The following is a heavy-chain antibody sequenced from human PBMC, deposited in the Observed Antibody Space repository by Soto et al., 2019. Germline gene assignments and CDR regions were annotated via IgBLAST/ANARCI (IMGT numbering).Heavy chain of an antibody. Sequence: EVQLVESGGGLVQPGGSLRLSCAASGFPFNTYWMHWVRQAPGEGLVWVSRINAVGSGTTYADSVKGRFTVSRDNANNMLYLQMNSLRAEDTAVYYCAILSLGFDPSGQGTLVTVSS. CDR3: AILSLGFDP. CDR1: GFPFNTYW. CDR2: INAVGSGT. V-gene: IGHV3-74*01. J-gene: IGHJ5*02. D-gene: IGHD3-16*01.